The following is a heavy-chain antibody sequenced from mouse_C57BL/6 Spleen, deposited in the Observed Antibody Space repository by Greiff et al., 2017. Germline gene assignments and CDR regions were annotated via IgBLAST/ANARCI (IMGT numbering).Heavy chain of an antibody. CDR3: ARDWDGYDPYYLDY. CDR1: GYAFTNYL. Sequence: QVQLQQSGAELVRPGTSVKVSCKASGYAFTNYLIEWVKQRPGQGLEWIGVINPGSGGTNYNEKFKGKATLTADKSSSTAYMQLSSLTSEDSAVYFCARDWDGYDPYYLDYWGQGTTLTVSS. V-gene: IGHV1-54*01. D-gene: IGHD2-2*01. CDR2: INPGSGGT. J-gene: IGHJ2*01.